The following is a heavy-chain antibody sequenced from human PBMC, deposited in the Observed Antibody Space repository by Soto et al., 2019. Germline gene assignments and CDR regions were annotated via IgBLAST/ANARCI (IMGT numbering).Heavy chain of an antibody. CDR3: ARARGLVVPAALVLYYYYGMDV. J-gene: IGHJ6*02. Sequence: ASVKVSCKASGYTFTSYYMHWVLQAPGQGLEWMGIINPSGGSTSYAQKFQGRVTMTRDTSTSTVYMELSSLRSEDTAVYYCARARGLVVPAALVLYYYYGMDVWGQGTTVTVSS. CDR2: INPSGGST. D-gene: IGHD2-2*01. CDR1: GYTFTSYY. V-gene: IGHV1-46*01.